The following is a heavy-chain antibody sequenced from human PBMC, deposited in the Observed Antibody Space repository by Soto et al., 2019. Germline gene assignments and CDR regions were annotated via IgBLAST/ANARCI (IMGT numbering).Heavy chain of an antibody. J-gene: IGHJ4*02. D-gene: IGHD3-3*01. Sequence: GGSLRLSCAASGFTFSSYAMHWVRQAPGKGLEWVAVISYDGSNKYYADSVKGRFTISRDNSKNTLYLQMNSLRAEDTAVYYCARDGFYDFWSGYSRSLEPMFNKGFDYWGQGTLVTVSS. V-gene: IGHV3-30-3*01. CDR2: ISYDGSNK. CDR3: ARDGFYDFWSGYSRSLEPMFNKGFDY. CDR1: GFTFSSYA.